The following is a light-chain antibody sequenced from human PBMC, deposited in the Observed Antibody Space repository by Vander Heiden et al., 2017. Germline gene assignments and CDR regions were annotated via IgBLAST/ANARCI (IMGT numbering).Light chain of an antibody. V-gene: IGLV3-21*02. CDR3: QAWDSSSDHSV. J-gene: IGLJ2*01. Sequence: SYVLTQPPSVSVAPGQTARITCGGNNIGSKSVHWYQQKPGQAPVLVVYEDSDRPSGIPERFSGSNSGNTATLTISRVEAGDEADYYCQAWDSSSDHSVFGGGTKITVL. CDR2: EDS. CDR1: NIGSKS.